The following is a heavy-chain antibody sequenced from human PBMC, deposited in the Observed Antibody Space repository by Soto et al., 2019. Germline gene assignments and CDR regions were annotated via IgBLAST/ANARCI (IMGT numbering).Heavy chain of an antibody. CDR1: GGTFSSYT. CDR3: AARPPFSGSYSNTFFDY. D-gene: IGHD1-26*01. V-gene: IGHV1-69*02. J-gene: IGHJ4*02. Sequence: SVKVSCKASGGTFSSYTISWVRQAPGQGLEWMGRIIPILGIANYAQKFQGRVTITADKSTSTAYMELSSLRSEDTAVYYCAARPPFSGSYSNTFFDYWGQGTLVTVSS. CDR2: IIPILGIA.